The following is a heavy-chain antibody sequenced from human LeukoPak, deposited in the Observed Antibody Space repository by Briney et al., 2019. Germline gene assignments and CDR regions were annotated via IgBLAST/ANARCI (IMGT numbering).Heavy chain of an antibody. CDR1: GFTFSDYG. V-gene: IGHV3-23*01. J-gene: IGHJ4*02. CDR3: AKARDRYGGASSF. D-gene: IGHD3-16*01. CDR2: ISGSTVYT. Sequence: PGGSLRLSYTASGFTFSDYGMRWVRQAPGKGLEWVSAISGSTVYTYYGDSVKGRFTISRDNSKNTLYLQMNGLRAEDTAVYYCAKARDRYGGASSFWGQGALVTVSS.